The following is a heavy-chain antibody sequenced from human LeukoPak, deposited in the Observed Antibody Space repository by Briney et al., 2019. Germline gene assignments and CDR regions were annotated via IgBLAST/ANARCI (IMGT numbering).Heavy chain of an antibody. CDR2: ISAYNGNT. D-gene: IGHD2-2*01. CDR3: ARDSDTVVVPAPGP. J-gene: IGHJ5*02. CDR1: GYTFTSYG. Sequence: ASVKVSCKASGYTFTSYGISWVRQAPGQGLEWMGWISAYNGNTNYAQKLQGRVTMTTDTSTSTAYMELRSLRSDDTAVYYCARDSDTVVVPAPGPWGQGTLVTVSS. V-gene: IGHV1-18*01.